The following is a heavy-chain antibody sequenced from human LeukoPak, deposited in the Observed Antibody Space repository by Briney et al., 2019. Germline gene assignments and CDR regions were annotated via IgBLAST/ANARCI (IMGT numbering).Heavy chain of an antibody. V-gene: IGHV3-21*01. Sequence: GGSLRLSCAASGFTFSSYNLIWVRQAAGKGLEWVSSISISSSYIYYADSVKGRFTISRDNAKNSLYLQMNSLRAEDTAVYYCARAFASNSPMDVWGQGTTVTVSS. J-gene: IGHJ6*02. CDR1: GFTFSSYN. CDR2: ISISSSYI. D-gene: IGHD1-1*01. CDR3: ARAFASNSPMDV.